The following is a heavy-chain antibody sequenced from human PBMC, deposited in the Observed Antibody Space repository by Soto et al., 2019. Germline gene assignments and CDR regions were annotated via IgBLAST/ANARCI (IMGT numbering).Heavy chain of an antibody. J-gene: IGHJ4*02. Sequence: SETLSLTCAAYGGSFSGYYWSWMRQPPGKGLEWIGEINHSGSTNYNPSLNSRITISADTSKNQFSLKLSSVTAADTAAYYCARWWRTVSAIAYWGQGTLVTVPS. CDR1: GGSFSGYY. V-gene: IGHV4-34*01. CDR2: INHSGST. CDR3: ARWWRTVSAIAY. D-gene: IGHD4-17*01.